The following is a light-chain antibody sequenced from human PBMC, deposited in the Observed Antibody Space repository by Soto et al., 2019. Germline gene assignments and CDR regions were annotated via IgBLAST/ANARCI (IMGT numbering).Light chain of an antibody. CDR3: QHYGASPLFT. V-gene: IGKV3-20*01. Sequence: EVVLTQSPGTLSLSPGERATLSCRASQGVTTAYLAWYQHKPGQAPRLLIYGASNRATGIPDRFSGSGSGTDFTLTISRLEPEDFAVYSCQHYGASPLFTFGPGTKVDLK. CDR1: QGVTTAY. CDR2: GAS. J-gene: IGKJ3*01.